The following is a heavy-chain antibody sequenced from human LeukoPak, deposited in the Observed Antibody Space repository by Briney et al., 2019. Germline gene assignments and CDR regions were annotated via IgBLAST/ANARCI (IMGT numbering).Heavy chain of an antibody. D-gene: IGHD2-8*01. CDR3: AQIANGPLAY. CDR2: IGGTGTTT. V-gene: IGHV3-23*01. Sequence: GGSLRLSCAASEFTFSSYGMSWVRQAPGKGLEWVSAIGGTGTTTYYADSVRGRFTISRDNSKNTLFLQLNSLRAEDTAVYYCAQIANGPLAYWGQGTPVTVSS. CDR1: EFTFSSYG. J-gene: IGHJ4*02.